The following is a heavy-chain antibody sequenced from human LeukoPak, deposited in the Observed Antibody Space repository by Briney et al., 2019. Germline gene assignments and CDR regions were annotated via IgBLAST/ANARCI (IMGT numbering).Heavy chain of an antibody. CDR3: ARHPSLPHFDY. CDR2: IYYSGST. V-gene: IGHV4-39*01. J-gene: IGHJ4*02. D-gene: IGHD3-10*01. Sequence: SETLSLTCTVSGGSISSSSYYWGWIRQPPGKGLEWIGSIYYSGSTYYNPSLKSRVTISVDTSKNQFSLKLSSVTAADTAVYYCARHPSLPHFDYWGQGTLVTVSS. CDR1: GGSISSSSYY.